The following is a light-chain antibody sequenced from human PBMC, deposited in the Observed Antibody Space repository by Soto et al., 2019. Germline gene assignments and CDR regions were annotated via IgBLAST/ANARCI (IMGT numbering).Light chain of an antibody. J-gene: IGKJ1*01. V-gene: IGKV3-20*01. CDR2: GAS. CDR3: QQYGISPWT. CDR1: QRVSSSY. Sequence: EIVLTQSPGTLSLSPGERATLSCRASQRVSSSYLAWYQQKPGQAPRLLIYGASSRATGIPDRFSGSGSGTDFTLTISRLDPEDFAVYYCQQYGISPWTFGQGTKVEIK.